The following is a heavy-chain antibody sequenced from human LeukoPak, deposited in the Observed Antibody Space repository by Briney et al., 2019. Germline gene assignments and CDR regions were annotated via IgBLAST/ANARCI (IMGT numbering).Heavy chain of an antibody. CDR1: GFTTFSRYA. V-gene: IGHV3-23*01. CDR2: IGGIGGGT. CDR3: VGSSVATFDYFEF. Sequence: GGSLRLSCAASGFTTFSRYAMSWVRQAPGKGLEWVSSIGGIGGGTYYGDSVRGRFTISRDISTKMSYPQMDSLRAEDTAIYYCVGSSVATFDYFEFWGQGTLVTVSS. D-gene: IGHD5-12*01. J-gene: IGHJ4*02.